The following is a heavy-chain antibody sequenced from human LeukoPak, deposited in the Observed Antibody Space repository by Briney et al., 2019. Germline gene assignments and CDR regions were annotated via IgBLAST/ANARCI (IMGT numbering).Heavy chain of an antibody. CDR2: ISWNSGSI. Sequence: GGSLRLSCAASGFTFDDYAMHWVRQAPGKGLEWVSGISWNSGSIGYADSVKGRFTISRDNAKNSLYLQMNSLRAEDTALYYCARGSQRVIDAYYFDYWGQGTLVTVSS. CDR1: GFTFDDYA. D-gene: IGHD3-22*01. V-gene: IGHV3-9*01. J-gene: IGHJ4*02. CDR3: ARGSQRVIDAYYFDY.